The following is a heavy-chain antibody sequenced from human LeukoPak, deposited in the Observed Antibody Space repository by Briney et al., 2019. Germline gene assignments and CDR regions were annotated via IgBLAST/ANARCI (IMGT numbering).Heavy chain of an antibody. D-gene: IGHD2-21*01. J-gene: IGHJ4*02. CDR3: ARGRILGLDY. Sequence: PSETLSLTCTVSGGSISSGSYYWSWIRQPAGKGLEWIGRIYTSGSTNYNPSLKSRVTISVDTSKNQFSLKLSSVTAADTAVYYCARGRILGLDYWGQGTLVTVSS. V-gene: IGHV4-61*02. CDR2: IYTSGST. CDR1: GGSISSGSYY.